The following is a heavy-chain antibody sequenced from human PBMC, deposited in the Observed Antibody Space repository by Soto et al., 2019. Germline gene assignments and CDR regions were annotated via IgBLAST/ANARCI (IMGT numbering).Heavy chain of an antibody. CDR1: GFTFSSYA. CDR3: ARDRGGDYPDY. J-gene: IGHJ4*02. D-gene: IGHD4-17*01. CDR2: LTGRGSST. V-gene: IGHV3-23*01. Sequence: EVQLLESGGGLVQPGGSLRLSCAASGFTFSSYAMTWVRQAPGKGLEWVSSLTGRGSSTYYADSVKGRFTVSRDNAKNSLYLQMNSLRAEDTAVYYCARDRGGDYPDYWGQGTLVTVSS.